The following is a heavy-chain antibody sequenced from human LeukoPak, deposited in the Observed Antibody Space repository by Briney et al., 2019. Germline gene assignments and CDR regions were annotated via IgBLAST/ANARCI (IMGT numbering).Heavy chain of an antibody. CDR3: ARHLGSGSYFDY. J-gene: IGHJ4*02. D-gene: IGHD1-26*01. V-gene: IGHV4-39*01. CDR1: GDSISNNNHY. Sequence: PSETLSLTCTVSGDSISNNNHYWGWIRQPPGKGLEWIGSIYYSGSASYKPSLKSRATISVDTSKSQFSLKLSSVTAADTAVYSCARHLGSGSYFDYWGQGTLVTVSS. CDR2: IYYSGSA.